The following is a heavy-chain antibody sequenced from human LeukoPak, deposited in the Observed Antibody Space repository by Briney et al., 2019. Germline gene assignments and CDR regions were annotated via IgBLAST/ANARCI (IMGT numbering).Heavy chain of an antibody. Sequence: PSETLSLTCTVSGGSISSYYWSWIRQPPGKGLEWIGYIYTSGSTNYNPSLKSRVTISVDTSKNQFSLKLSSVTAADTAVYYCARRGGSAEYGAAAGTEYYFDYWGQGTLVTVSS. J-gene: IGHJ4*02. D-gene: IGHD6-13*01. V-gene: IGHV4-4*09. CDR2: IYTSGST. CDR1: GGSISSYY. CDR3: ARRGGSAEYGAAAGTEYYFDY.